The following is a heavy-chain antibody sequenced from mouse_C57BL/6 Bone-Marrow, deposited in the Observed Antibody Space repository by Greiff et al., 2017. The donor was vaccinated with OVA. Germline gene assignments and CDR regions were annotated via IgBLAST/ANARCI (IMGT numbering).Heavy chain of an antibody. D-gene: IGHD1-1*01. CDR3: ARHGDYGSFFDY. V-gene: IGHV5-6*01. Sequence: EVHLVESGGDLVKPGGSLKLSCAASGFTFSSYGMSWVRQTPDKRLEWVATISSGGSYSYYPDSVKGRFTISRDNAKNTLYLQMSSVKSEDTAMYYCARHGDYGSFFDYWGQGTTLTVSS. J-gene: IGHJ2*01. CDR2: ISSGGSYS. CDR1: GFTFSSYG.